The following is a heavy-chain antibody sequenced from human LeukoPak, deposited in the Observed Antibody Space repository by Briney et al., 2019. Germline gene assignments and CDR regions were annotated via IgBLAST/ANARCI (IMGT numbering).Heavy chain of an antibody. CDR3: TGQRLTGGY. CDR1: GFTFSSYW. V-gene: IGHV3-74*01. D-gene: IGHD6-25*01. J-gene: IGHJ4*02. Sequence: GGSLRLSCAASGFTFSSYWMHWVRQAPGQGLVWVSRINSDGSITSYADSVQGRFTISRDNAKNTLYLQMNSLRADDTAVYYCTGQRLTGGYWGQGTLVTVSS. CDR2: INSDGSIT.